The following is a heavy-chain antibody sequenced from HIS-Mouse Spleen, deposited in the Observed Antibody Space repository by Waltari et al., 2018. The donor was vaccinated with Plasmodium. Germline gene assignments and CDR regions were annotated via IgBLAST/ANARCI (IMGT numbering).Heavy chain of an antibody. CDR2: IYYSGST. V-gene: IGHV4-31*03. D-gene: IGHD6-13*01. J-gene: IGHJ4*02. CDR1: GGSISSGGYY. Sequence: QVQLQESGPGLVKPSQTLSLTCTVSGGSISSGGYYWSWIRQHPGKGLEWIGYIYYSGSTYYNPSRKSRVTISVDTSKNQFSLKLSSVTAADTAVYYCARSIAATVTFYFDCWGQGTLVTVSS. CDR3: ARSIAATVTFYFDC.